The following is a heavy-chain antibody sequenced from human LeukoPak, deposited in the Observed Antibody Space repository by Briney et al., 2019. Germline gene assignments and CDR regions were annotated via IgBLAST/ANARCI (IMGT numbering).Heavy chain of an antibody. J-gene: IGHJ4*02. Sequence: PGGSLRLSCAASGFTFSSAAMTWVRQAPGKGLEWVSLISGDGGSTYYADSVKGRFTISRDNSKNSLYLQINSLRSEDTALYYCAKDADTANPDYWGQGTLVTVSS. CDR3: AKDADTANPDY. D-gene: IGHD5-18*01. CDR1: GFTFSSAA. CDR2: ISGDGGST. V-gene: IGHV3-43*02.